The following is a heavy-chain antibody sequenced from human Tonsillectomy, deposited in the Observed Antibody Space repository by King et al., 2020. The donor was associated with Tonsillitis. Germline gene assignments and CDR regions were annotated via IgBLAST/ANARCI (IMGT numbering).Heavy chain of an antibody. J-gene: IGHJ4*02. Sequence: VQLQESGPGLVKPSETLSLTCTVSGDSIRSYYWGWIRQPPGKGLEWIGNIYYSGSTYYNPSLKSRVTLSVDTSTNQFSLKLSSVTAADTPVYYCAESIAAADPLVGWGQGTLVTVSS. D-gene: IGHD6-13*01. CDR3: AESIAAADPLVG. CDR1: GDSIRSYY. CDR2: IYYSGST. V-gene: IGHV4-39*01.